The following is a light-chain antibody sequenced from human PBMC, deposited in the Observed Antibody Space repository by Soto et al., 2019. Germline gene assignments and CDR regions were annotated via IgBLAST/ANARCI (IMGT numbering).Light chain of an antibody. Sequence: AIQLTQSPSSLSASVGDRVTITCRASQGISSALAWYQQKPGQAPKLLIYDASSLESGVPSRFSGSGSGTDFTLTISSLQPEDFATYYCQQFNSYPWTFGHGTKVDIK. J-gene: IGKJ3*01. CDR2: DAS. CDR1: QGISSA. V-gene: IGKV1-13*02. CDR3: QQFNSYPWT.